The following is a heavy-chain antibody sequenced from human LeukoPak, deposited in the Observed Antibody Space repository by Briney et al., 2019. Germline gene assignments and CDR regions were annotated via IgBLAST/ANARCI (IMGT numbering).Heavy chain of an antibody. CDR3: ARDPFAHCSSTSYDV. V-gene: IGHV3-30-3*01. D-gene: IGHD2-2*01. Sequence: GGSLRLSCAASGFTFSSYAMRWVRQAPGKGLEWVAVISYDGSNKYYADSVKGRFTISRDNSKNTLYLQMNSLRAEDTAVYYCARDPFAHCSSTSYDVWGQGTTVTVSS. CDR1: GFTFSSYA. J-gene: IGHJ6*02. CDR2: ISYDGSNK.